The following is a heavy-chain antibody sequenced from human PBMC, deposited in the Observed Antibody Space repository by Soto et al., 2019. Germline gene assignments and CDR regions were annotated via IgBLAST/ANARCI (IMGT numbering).Heavy chain of an antibody. CDR3: ARIGFLGEGDF. Sequence: LRLSCATSGFTFSTCIHWVRQAPGYGLVCVSRISGEGTVTDYAESVKGRFTVSRDIAKSTVFLQMNSLRVEDTAVYYCARIGFLGEGDFWGQGNLVTVSS. D-gene: IGHD3-16*01. J-gene: IGHJ4*02. CDR2: ISGEGTVT. CDR1: GFTFSTC. V-gene: IGHV3-74*01.